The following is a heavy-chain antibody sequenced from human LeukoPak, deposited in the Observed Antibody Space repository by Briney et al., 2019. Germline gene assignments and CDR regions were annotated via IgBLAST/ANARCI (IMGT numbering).Heavy chain of an antibody. D-gene: IGHD5-18*01. CDR1: GCNFRFYI. Sequence: PGGSLRLSCAASGCNFRFYIMNWVRQAPGKGLEWISYISSDAKTVNYADSVKGRFTISRDNAKNSLYLQMNSLSADDTAVYYCARVGSRYGPPNSWGQGTLVTVSS. CDR3: ARVGSRYGPPNS. V-gene: IGHV3-48*01. J-gene: IGHJ4*02. CDR2: ISSDAKTV.